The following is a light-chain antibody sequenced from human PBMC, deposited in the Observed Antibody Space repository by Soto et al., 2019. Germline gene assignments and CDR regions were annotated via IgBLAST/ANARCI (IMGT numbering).Light chain of an antibody. Sequence: EIVLTQSPGTLSLSPGERATLSCRASQSVSSSYLAWYQQKPGQAPRLLIYGASSRATGIPDRFSGSGSGTDFTLTNSRLQPQDFALYYCQQYGSPPPYTFGQGTKLEIK. CDR2: GAS. V-gene: IGKV3-20*01. J-gene: IGKJ2*01. CDR1: QSVSSSY. CDR3: QQYGSPPPYT.